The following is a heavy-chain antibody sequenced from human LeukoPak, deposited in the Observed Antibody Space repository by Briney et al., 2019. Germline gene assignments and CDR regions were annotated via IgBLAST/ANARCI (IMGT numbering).Heavy chain of an antibody. V-gene: IGHV3-23*01. D-gene: IGHD3-3*01. CDR2: ISGSGGST. Sequence: GGSLRLSCAASGFTFSSYAMSWVRQAPGKGLEWVSAISGSGGSTYYADSVKGRFTISRDNSKNTLYLQMNSLRAEDTAVYYCAKDSATIFGVVIPYYYYYYGMDVWGQGTTVTVSS. CDR3: AKDSATIFGVVIPYYYYYYGMDV. CDR1: GFTFSSYA. J-gene: IGHJ6*02.